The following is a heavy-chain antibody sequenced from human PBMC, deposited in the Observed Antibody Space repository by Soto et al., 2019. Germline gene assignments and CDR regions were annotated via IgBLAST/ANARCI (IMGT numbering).Heavy chain of an antibody. CDR2: IYYSGST. J-gene: IGHJ4*02. V-gene: IGHV4-39*01. CDR1: GGSISSSNYY. D-gene: IGHD6-19*01. Sequence: QLQLQESGPGLVKPSETLSLTCTVSGGSISSSNYYWGWIRQPPGKGLEWIGSIYYSGSTYYNPSLTSRVTISVDTSKNQFSLKLSSVTAADTAVYYCASLGYSSGWYSYWGQGTLVTVSS. CDR3: ASLGYSSGWYSY.